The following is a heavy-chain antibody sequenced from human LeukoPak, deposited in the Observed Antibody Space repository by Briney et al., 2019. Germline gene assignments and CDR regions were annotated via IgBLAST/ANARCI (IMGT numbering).Heavy chain of an antibody. CDR1: KFTFSDYY. CDR3: ARGWGERGKCRGGTCNNPQFDY. D-gene: IGHD2-15*01. CDR2: MNQFGTEI. V-gene: IGHV3-7*01. Sequence: GGSLRLSCAASKFTFSDYYMTWVRQAPGKGPEWVAYMNQFGTEIKYLDSVKGRFTISRDNAKNSLYLQMNSLRVEDTAVYYCARGWGERGKCRGGTCNNPQFDYWGRGTLVTVSS. J-gene: IGHJ4*02.